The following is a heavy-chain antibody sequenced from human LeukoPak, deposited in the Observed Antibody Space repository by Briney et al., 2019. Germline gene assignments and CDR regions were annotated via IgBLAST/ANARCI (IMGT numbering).Heavy chain of an antibody. J-gene: IGHJ5*02. V-gene: IGHV3-7*01. CDR2: IKQDGSEK. CDR3: AKAEPDIVVVVAATPIWFDP. D-gene: IGHD2-15*01. CDR1: GFTFSRYW. Sequence: GGSLRLSCAASGFTFSRYWMSWVRQAPGKGLEWVANIKQDGSEKYYVDSVKARFTISRDNSKNTLYLQMNSLRAEDTAVYYCAKAEPDIVVVVAATPIWFDPWGQGTLVTVSS.